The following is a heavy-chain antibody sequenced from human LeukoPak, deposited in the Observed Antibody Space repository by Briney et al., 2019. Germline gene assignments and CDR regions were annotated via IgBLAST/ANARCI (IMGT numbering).Heavy chain of an antibody. Sequence: ASVKVSCKASGYTFTDYFIHWVRQAPGQGLAWMGWINPNSGGTNYAQNFQGRVTMTRDTSISTAYMELSRLRSDDTAVYYCARDLLMRDSSGYYSVSYYFDYWGQGTLVTVSS. CDR1: GYTFTDYF. CDR3: ARDLLMRDSSGYYSVSYYFDY. J-gene: IGHJ4*02. D-gene: IGHD3-22*01. V-gene: IGHV1-2*02. CDR2: INPNSGGT.